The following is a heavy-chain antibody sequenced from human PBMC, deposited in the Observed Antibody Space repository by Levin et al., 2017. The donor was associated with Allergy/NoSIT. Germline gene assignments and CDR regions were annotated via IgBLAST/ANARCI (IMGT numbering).Heavy chain of an antibody. CDR1: GASFSGYF. J-gene: IGHJ4*02. Sequence: GSLRLSCAVNGASFSGYFWTWIRQSPGKGLEWIGQINLSGTTTYNPSFKSRVALSVDPTKKQFSLRLSALTAADTAVYFCARGGEVPSQYYFDYWGQGNLVTVSS. CDR2: INLSGTT. D-gene: IGHD1-1*01. V-gene: IGHV4-34*01. CDR3: ARGGEVPSQYYFDY.